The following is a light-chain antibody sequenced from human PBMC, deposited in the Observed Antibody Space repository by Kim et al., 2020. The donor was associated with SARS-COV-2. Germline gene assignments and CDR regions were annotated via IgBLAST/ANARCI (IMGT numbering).Light chain of an antibody. J-gene: IGKJ2*03. CDR1: QSVSSN. CDR3: QQYNNWPYS. Sequence: EIVMTQSPATLSVSPGERATLSCRASQSVSSNLAWYQQKPGQAPRLLIYGASTRATGIPARFSGSGSGTEFTLTISSLQSEDFAVYYCQQYNNWPYSFGRGTELEI. CDR2: GAS. V-gene: IGKV3D-15*01.